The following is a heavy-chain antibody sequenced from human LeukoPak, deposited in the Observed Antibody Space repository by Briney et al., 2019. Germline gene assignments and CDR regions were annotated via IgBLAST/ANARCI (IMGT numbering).Heavy chain of an antibody. CDR3: ARGSYSSSWI. J-gene: IGHJ4*02. V-gene: IGHV4-59*01. Sequence: SETLSLTCTVSGGSISSYYWSWIRQPPGKGLEWIGYIYCSGSTNYNPSLKSRVTISVDTSKNQFSLKLSSVTAADTAVYYCARGSYSSSWIWGQGTLVTVSS. CDR1: GGSISSYY. D-gene: IGHD6-13*01. CDR2: IYCSGST.